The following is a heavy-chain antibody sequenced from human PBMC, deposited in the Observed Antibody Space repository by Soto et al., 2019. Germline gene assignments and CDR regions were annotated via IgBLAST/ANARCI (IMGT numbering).Heavy chain of an antibody. V-gene: IGHV3-23*01. Sequence: GGSLRLSCAASGFTFSNYAMSWVRQAPGKGLEWVSAISSSGGRTYYADSVKGRSTISRDNSKNTLYLQMNSLRAEDTAVYYCAKGYYDSSGYYMSIDYWGQRTLVPVSS. D-gene: IGHD3-22*01. J-gene: IGHJ4*02. CDR3: AKGYYDSSGYYMSIDY. CDR2: ISSSGGRT. CDR1: GFTFSNYA.